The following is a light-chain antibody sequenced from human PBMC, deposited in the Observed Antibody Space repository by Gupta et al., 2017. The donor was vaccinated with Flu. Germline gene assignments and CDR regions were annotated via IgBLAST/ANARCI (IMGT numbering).Light chain of an antibody. CDR3: QVWESTSDHYV. CDR2: DDS. J-gene: IGLJ1*01. CDR1: NIGTKR. Sequence: SYVLTQPPSVSVAPGQPASITCGGNNIGTKRVHWYQQRPGQAPVLVVYDDSDRPSGIPERFSGSNSGNTATLTISRVEAGDEADYYCQVWESTSDHYVFGTGTKVTVL. V-gene: IGLV3-21*02.